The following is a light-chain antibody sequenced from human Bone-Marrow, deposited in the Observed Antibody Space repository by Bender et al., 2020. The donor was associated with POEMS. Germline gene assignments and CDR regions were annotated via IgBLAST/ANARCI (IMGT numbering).Light chain of an antibody. Sequence: QSALTQPPSASGSLGQSVTISCTGTSSDVGGYEHVSWYQQHPGKAPQLIIFDVNQRPSGVPARFSGSKSGNTASLTVSGLQADDEADYYCSSYAATNNMVFGGGTKLTVL. CDR3: SSYAATNNMV. J-gene: IGLJ2*01. CDR1: SSDVGGYEH. V-gene: IGLV2-8*01. CDR2: DVN.